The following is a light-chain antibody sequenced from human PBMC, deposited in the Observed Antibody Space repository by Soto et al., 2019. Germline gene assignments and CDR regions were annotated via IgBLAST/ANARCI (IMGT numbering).Light chain of an antibody. CDR2: AAS. V-gene: IGKV3-20*01. Sequence: EIVLTQSPGTLSLSPGERATLSCRASQSVTSSYLAWYQQKPGQAPRLLMYAASSRATGIPDRFSGSGSGTDFTLTISRLEAEDFAVYYCQQYNNWPPITFGQGTRLEIK. J-gene: IGKJ5*01. CDR3: QQYNNWPPIT. CDR1: QSVTSSY.